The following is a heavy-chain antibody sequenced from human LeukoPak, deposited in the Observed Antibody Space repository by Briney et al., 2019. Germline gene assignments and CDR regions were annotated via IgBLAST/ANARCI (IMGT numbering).Heavy chain of an antibody. CDR3: ACRSGTYSYYFDY. D-gene: IGHD1-26*01. J-gene: IGHJ4*02. CDR1: GFTFSDFW. CDR2: IKKDGSEK. V-gene: IGHV3-7*03. Sequence: PGGSLRLSCAASGFTFSDFWMSWVRQAPGKGLEWVANIKKDGSEKYYVDSVEGRFTISRDNAKNSLYLQMSSLRAEDTAVYYCACRSGTYSYYFDYWGQGTLVTVSS.